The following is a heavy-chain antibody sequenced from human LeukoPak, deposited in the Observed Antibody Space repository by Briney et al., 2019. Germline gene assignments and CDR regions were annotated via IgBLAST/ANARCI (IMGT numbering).Heavy chain of an antibody. V-gene: IGHV4-39*01. CDR3: ARLDYYDSNFDI. CDR2: IYYSGST. Sequence: SETLSLTCTVSGGSISSSSYYWGWIRQPPGKGLEWIGSIYYSGSTYYNPSLKSRVTISVDTSKNQFSLELSSVTAAGTAVYYCARLDYYDSNFDIWGQGTMVTVSS. J-gene: IGHJ3*02. D-gene: IGHD3-16*01. CDR1: GGSISSSSYY.